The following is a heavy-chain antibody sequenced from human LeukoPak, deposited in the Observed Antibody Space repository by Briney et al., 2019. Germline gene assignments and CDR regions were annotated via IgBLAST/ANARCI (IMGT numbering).Heavy chain of an antibody. Sequence: SVKVSCKASGYTFNTYGITWVRQAPGQGLEWMGGIIPIFGTANYAQKFQGRVTITADKSTSTAYMELSSLRSEDTAVYYCARDLRNDYVWGSYRNDAFDIWGQGTMVTVSS. CDR3: ARDLRNDYVWGSYRNDAFDI. V-gene: IGHV1-69*06. D-gene: IGHD3-16*02. CDR1: GYTFNTYG. J-gene: IGHJ3*02. CDR2: IIPIFGTA.